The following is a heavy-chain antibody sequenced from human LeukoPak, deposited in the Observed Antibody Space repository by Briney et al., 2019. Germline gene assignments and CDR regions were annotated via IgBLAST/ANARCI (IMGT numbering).Heavy chain of an antibody. D-gene: IGHD2-15*01. Sequence: ASVKVSCKASGYTFTSYYMHWVRQAPGQGLEWMGIINPSGGSTSYAQKFQGRVTMTRDMSTSTVYMELSSLRSEDTAVYYCAREGRWGHCSGGSCYFDYWGQGTLVTVSS. J-gene: IGHJ4*02. CDR2: INPSGGST. CDR3: AREGRWGHCSGGSCYFDY. CDR1: GYTFTSYY. V-gene: IGHV1-46*01.